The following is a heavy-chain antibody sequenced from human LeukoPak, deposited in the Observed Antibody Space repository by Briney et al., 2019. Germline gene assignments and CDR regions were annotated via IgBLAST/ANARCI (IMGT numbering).Heavy chain of an antibody. D-gene: IGHD3-3*01. CDR3: AKLGDFWSGYTPAPYYFDY. CDR2: ISYDGSNK. Sequence: PGRSLRLSCAASGFTFSSYGMHWVRQAPGKGLEWVAVISYDGSNKYYADSVKGRFTISRDNSKDTLYLQMNSLRAEDTAVYYCAKLGDFWSGYTPAPYYFDYWGQGTLVTVSS. J-gene: IGHJ4*02. V-gene: IGHV3-30*18. CDR1: GFTFSSYG.